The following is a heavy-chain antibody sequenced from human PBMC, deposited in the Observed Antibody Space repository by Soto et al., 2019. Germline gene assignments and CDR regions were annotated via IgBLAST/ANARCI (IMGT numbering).Heavy chain of an antibody. D-gene: IGHD1-26*01. J-gene: IGHJ4*02. CDR2: IYYSGST. CDR3: ARDSGSYYYFDY. V-gene: IGHV4-59*01. Sequence: SESLSLTCTVSGGSISSYYGSWIRQPPGKGLEWIGYIYYSGSTNYNPSLKSRVTISVDTSKNQFSLKLSSVTAADTAVYYCARDSGSYYYFDYWGQGTLVTVSS. CDR1: GGSISSYY.